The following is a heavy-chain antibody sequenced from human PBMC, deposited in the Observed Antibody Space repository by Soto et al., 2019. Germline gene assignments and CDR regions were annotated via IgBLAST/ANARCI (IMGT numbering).Heavy chain of an antibody. Sequence: SVKVSCKASGFTFTSSAVQWVRQARGQRLEWIGWIVVGSGNTNYAQKFQERVTITRDMSTSTAYMELSSLRSEDTAVYYCAAVGSGYYYPTFDYWGQGTLVTVSS. D-gene: IGHD3-22*01. CDR1: GFTFTSSA. J-gene: IGHJ4*02. CDR3: AAVGSGYYYPTFDY. CDR2: IVVGSGNT. V-gene: IGHV1-58*01.